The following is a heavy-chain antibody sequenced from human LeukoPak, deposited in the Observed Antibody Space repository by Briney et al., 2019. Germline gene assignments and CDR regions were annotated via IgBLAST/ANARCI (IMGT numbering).Heavy chain of an antibody. Sequence: SETLSLTCAVYGGSFSGYYWSWIRQPPGKGLEWIGEINHSGSTNYNPSLKSRVTISVDTPKNQSSLKLSSVTAADTAVYYCANNWNFPWGQGTLVTVSS. CDR3: ANNWNFP. CDR2: INHSGST. V-gene: IGHV4-34*01. J-gene: IGHJ5*02. CDR1: GGSFSGYY.